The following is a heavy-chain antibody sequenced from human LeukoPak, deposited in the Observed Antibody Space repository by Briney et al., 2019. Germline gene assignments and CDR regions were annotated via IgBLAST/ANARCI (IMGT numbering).Heavy chain of an antibody. V-gene: IGHV3-30*02. J-gene: IGHJ4*02. CDR1: GFTFSNYV. D-gene: IGHD6-25*01. CDR2: IRSDGSNK. Sequence: GGSLRLSCSASGFTFSNYVMHWVRQAPGKGLDWVAFIRSDGSNKYYADSVKGRFTISRDNSKNTLFLQMNSLRAEDTAVYYCAKPVPGSPPTFFDYWGQGTLVTVSS. CDR3: AKPVPGSPPTFFDY.